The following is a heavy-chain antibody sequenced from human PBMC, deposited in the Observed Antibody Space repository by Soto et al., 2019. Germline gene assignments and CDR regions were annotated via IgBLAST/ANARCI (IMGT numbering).Heavy chain of an antibody. J-gene: IGHJ4*02. CDR3: ASNWRDFDS. CDR1: GGSLNGYY. V-gene: IGHV4-34*01. CDR2: INHSGRT. D-gene: IGHD1-20*01. Sequence: SETLSLTCAVYGGSLNGYYWSWIRRPPGKGLEWIGEINHSGRTNYNPSLKSRVTISVDTSKNQFSLKLSSVTAADTAVYYCASNWRDFDSWAQGTLDTVSS.